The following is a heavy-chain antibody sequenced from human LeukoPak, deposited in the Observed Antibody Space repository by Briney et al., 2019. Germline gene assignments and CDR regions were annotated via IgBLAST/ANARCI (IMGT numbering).Heavy chain of an antibody. Sequence: PGGSLRLSCAASGFTLSYYAMHWVRQAPGKGLEWVAFISYDGSNKYFADSVKGRFTISRDNSKNTLYLQMNSLRAEDTAVYYCARDSFGGDYWGQGTLVTVSS. CDR2: ISYDGSNK. V-gene: IGHV3-30*04. D-gene: IGHD3-16*01. CDR1: GFTLSYYA. J-gene: IGHJ4*02. CDR3: ARDSFGGDY.